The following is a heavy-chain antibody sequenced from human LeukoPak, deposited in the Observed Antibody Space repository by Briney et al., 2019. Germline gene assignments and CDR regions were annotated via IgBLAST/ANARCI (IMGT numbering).Heavy chain of an antibody. CDR3: ARGGTMIVVVLPMDV. Sequence: SETLSLTCTVSGGSISSSSYYWGWIRQPPGKGLEWIGSIYYSGSTYYNPSLKSRVTISVDTSKNQFSLKLSSVTAADTAVYYCARGGTMIVVVLPMDVWGQGTTVTVSS. CDR1: GGSISSSSYY. J-gene: IGHJ6*02. V-gene: IGHV4-39*07. CDR2: IYYSGST. D-gene: IGHD3-22*01.